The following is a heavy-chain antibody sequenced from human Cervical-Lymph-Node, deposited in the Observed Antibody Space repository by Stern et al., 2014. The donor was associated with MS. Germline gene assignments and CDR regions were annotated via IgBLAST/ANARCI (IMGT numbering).Heavy chain of an antibody. V-gene: IGHV5-51*03. J-gene: IGHJ4*02. CDR3: ARWSVACDY. CDR1: GYNFINYW. CDR2: IYPGGSDI. Sequence: VQLVQSGAELKKPGASLKLSCKTSGYNFINYWIAWVRQVPGKGLEWIGIIYPGGSDIRYSPSFQGPVTISVDKSITTAYLQWNSLKASDSAVYYCARWSVACDYWGQGALITVSS. D-gene: IGHD2-21*01.